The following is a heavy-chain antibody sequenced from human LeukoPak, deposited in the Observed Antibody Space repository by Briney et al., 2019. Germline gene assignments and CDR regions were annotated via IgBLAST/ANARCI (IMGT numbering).Heavy chain of an antibody. Sequence: GGSLRLSCAASGFTFSSYWMSWVRQAPGKGLEWVANIKQDGSEKYYVDSVKGRFTISRDNAKNSLYLQTNSLRAEDTAVYYCAREDIVVVVAWGMDVWGQGTTVTVPS. CDR3: AREDIVVVVAWGMDV. D-gene: IGHD2-15*01. CDR2: IKQDGSEK. J-gene: IGHJ6*02. CDR1: GFTFSSYW. V-gene: IGHV3-7*03.